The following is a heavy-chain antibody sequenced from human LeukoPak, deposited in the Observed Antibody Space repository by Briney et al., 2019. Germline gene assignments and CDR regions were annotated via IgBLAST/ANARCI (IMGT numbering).Heavy chain of an antibody. V-gene: IGHV1-18*01. CDR2: ISAYNGNT. CDR1: GYTFTSYG. CDR3: ARVVGAKLRYFDWLLDPADN. Sequence: ASVKLSCKASGYTFTSYGISWLRQSPGQGLGWMGWISAYNGNTNYAQKLQGRVTMTTDTSTSTAYMELRSLRSDDTAVYYCARVVGAKLRYFDWLLDPADNWGQGTLVTVSS. D-gene: IGHD3-9*01. J-gene: IGHJ4*02.